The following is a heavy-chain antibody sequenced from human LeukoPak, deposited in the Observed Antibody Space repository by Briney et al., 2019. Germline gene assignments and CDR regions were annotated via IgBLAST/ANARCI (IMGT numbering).Heavy chain of an antibody. CDR2: IYSGGST. CDR1: GFTFSSYS. J-gene: IGHJ4*02. V-gene: IGHV3-53*01. CDR3: ARTLWFGTYYFDY. Sequence: GGSLRLSCAASGFTFSSYSMSWVRQAPGKGLEWVSVIYSGGSTYYADSVKGRFTISRDNSKNTLYLQMNSLRAEDTAVYYCARTLWFGTYYFDYWGQGTLVTVSS. D-gene: IGHD3-10*01.